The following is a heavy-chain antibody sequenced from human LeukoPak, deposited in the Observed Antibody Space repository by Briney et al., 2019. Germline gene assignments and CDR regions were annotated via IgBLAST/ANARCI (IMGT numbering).Heavy chain of an antibody. CDR2: IIPIFGTA. J-gene: IGHJ5*02. CDR1: GGTFSSYA. D-gene: IGHD1-26*01. V-gene: IGHV1-69*06. CDR3: ATARGSYGTPA. Sequence: SVKVSCKASGGTFSSYAISWVRQAPGQGLEWMGGIIPIFGTANYAQKFQGRVTMTEDTSTDTAYMELSSLRSEDTAVYYCATARGSYGTPAWGQGTLVTVSS.